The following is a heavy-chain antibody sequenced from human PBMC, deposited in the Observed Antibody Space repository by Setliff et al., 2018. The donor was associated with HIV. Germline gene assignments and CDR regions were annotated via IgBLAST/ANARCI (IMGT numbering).Heavy chain of an antibody. CDR1: GGSFSGYY. CDR3: ARTRGGYTLRAFDI. Sequence: PSETLSLTCAVYGGSFSGYYWSWIRQPPGKGLEWIGEINHSGSTNYNPSPKSRVTISVDTAKNQFSLKLSYVTAEDTAVYYCARTRGGYTLRAFDIWGQGTMVTVSS. J-gene: IGHJ3*02. V-gene: IGHV4-34*01. CDR2: INHSGST. D-gene: IGHD3-16*01.